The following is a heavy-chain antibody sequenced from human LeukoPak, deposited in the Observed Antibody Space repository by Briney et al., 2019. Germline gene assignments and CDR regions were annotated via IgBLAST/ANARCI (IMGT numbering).Heavy chain of an antibody. CDR1: GYSFTNYW. CDR2: IYPGDSDT. CDR3: ARTYYDILTGQGTSRYYYYYMDV. V-gene: IGHV5-51*01. D-gene: IGHD3-9*01. J-gene: IGHJ6*03. Sequence: GESLKISCQGSGYSFTNYWIGWVRQMPGKGLEWMGIIYPGDSDTRYSPSFQGQVTISADKSISTAYLQWSSLKASDTAMYYCARTYYDILTGQGTSRYYYYYMDVWGKGTTVTISS.